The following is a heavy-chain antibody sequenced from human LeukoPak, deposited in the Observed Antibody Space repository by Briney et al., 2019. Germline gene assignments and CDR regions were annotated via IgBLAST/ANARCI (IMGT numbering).Heavy chain of an antibody. CDR1: GGSISSYY. V-gene: IGHV4-4*07. CDR2: IYTSGST. CDR3: ARFSSGKYCGGDCNDY. Sequence: SETLSLTCTVSGGSISSYYWSWIRQPAGKGLEWIGRIYTSGSTNYNPSLKSRVTMSVDTSKNQFSLILNSVTAADTAVYYCARFSSGKYCGGDCNDYWGQGTLVTVSS. J-gene: IGHJ4*02. D-gene: IGHD2-21*02.